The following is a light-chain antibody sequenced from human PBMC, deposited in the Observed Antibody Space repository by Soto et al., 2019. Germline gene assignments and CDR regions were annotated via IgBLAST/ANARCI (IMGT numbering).Light chain of an antibody. Sequence: QSALTQPASVSGSPGQSITISCNGTSSDVGSYNLVSWYQQHPGKAPKLMIYEGSKRPSGVSNRFSGSKSGNTASLTISGLQAEDEADYYCCSYAGSSTLYVFGTGTKLTVL. CDR1: SSDVGSYNL. J-gene: IGLJ1*01. V-gene: IGLV2-23*01. CDR2: EGS. CDR3: CSYAGSSTLYV.